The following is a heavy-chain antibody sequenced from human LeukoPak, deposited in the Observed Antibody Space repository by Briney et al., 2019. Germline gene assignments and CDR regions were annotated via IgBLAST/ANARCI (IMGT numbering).Heavy chain of an antibody. V-gene: IGHV1-46*01. J-gene: IGHJ4*01. CDR1: GYTFTTYY. CDR3: EREKDGGPYDY. Sequence: ASVKVSCKASGYTFTTYYLHWVRQAPGQGLEWMGTFKPNTRSAHPGLGFRDRVSMTGDMSTGTVFIELNSLRSEDTAVYYCEREKDGGPYDYWGQGTLVTVST. CDR2: FKPNTRSA. D-gene: IGHD3-16*01.